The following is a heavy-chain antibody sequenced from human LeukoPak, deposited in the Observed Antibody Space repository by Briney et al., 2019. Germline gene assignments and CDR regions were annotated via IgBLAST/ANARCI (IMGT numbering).Heavy chain of an antibody. CDR1: GFTFRNAW. Sequence: GGSLRLSCGASGFTFRNAWMSWVRQAPGKGLEWVGRIKSKTDGGTPDYAAPVKGRFSISRDDSKNTMYLQMNSLKTEDTAVYYCTQGNGDYYDYWGQGTLVTVSS. V-gene: IGHV3-15*01. CDR3: TQGNGDYYDY. CDR2: IKSKTDGGTP. J-gene: IGHJ4*02. D-gene: IGHD4-17*01.